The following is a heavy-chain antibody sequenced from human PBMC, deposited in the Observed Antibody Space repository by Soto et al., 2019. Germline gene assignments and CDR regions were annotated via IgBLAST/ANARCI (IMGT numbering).Heavy chain of an antibody. CDR3: ARASLLDPEPLDY. J-gene: IGHJ4*02. Sequence: GGSLRLSCAASGFTFSSYGMHWVRQAPGKELEWVAVFWSDGSDKYYADSVKSRFTISRDNSKNTLYLQMNSLKAEDTDIYYRARASLLDPEPLDYWGQGTLVTVSS. CDR1: GFTFSSYG. V-gene: IGHV3-33*08. D-gene: IGHD3-16*02. CDR2: FWSDGSDK.